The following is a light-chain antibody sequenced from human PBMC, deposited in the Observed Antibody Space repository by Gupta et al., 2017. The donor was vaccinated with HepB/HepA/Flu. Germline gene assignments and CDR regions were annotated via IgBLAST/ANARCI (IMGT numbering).Light chain of an antibody. CDR1: QTISTY. V-gene: IGKV1-39*01. CDR3: RQAYAIQT. Sequence: DIQMTQFPSSLSAPVGDRVTITCRASQTISTYLNWYQQKPGKAPRLLIYHASKVESGVPSRFSGSGSGTEFTLSIIRRQREDLAPYYWRQAYAIQTFGQGTKVEI. CDR2: HAS. J-gene: IGKJ1*01.